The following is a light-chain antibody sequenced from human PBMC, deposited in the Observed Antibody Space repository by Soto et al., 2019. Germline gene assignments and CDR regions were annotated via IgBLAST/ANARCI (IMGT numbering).Light chain of an antibody. J-gene: IGKJ5*01. CDR3: QQSYSTPLT. V-gene: IGKV1-39*01. Sequence: DIQMTQSPSSLSASTGDRVTISCRPSQSISTYLNWYHQKPGRAPELLISGAYRLQSGVPSRFSGDISGTDFILTISSLQPEDLGTYYCQQSYSTPLTFGQGTRLEIK. CDR1: QSISTY. CDR2: GAY.